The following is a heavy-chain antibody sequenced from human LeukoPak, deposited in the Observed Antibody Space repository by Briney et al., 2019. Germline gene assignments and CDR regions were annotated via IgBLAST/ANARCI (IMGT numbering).Heavy chain of an antibody. J-gene: IGHJ3*02. CDR3: ARHEGYCISSSCSDTFDI. CDR1: GYKFPTYW. V-gene: IGHV5-51*01. D-gene: IGHD2-2*01. Sequence: GESLKISCKGSGYKFPTYWIGWVRQMPGKGLEWMGIIYPDDSDTRYSPSFQGLVTISADKSISTAYLQWGSLKASDTAMYYCARHEGYCISSSCSDTFDIWGQGTMVTVSS. CDR2: IYPDDSDT.